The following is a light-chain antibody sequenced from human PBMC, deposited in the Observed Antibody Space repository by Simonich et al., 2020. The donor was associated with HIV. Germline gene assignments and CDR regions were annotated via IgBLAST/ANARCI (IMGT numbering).Light chain of an antibody. CDR3: QQYYITPHT. Sequence: DIQMTPSPSTLSASVGDRVTITCRASESISSWLAWYQQKSGNAPKLLIYKASSLKSGVPSRFSGSGSETDFTLTISSLQAEDVAVYYCQQYYITPHTFGQGTKVEIK. CDR2: KAS. CDR1: ESISSW. V-gene: IGKV1-5*03. J-gene: IGKJ1*01.